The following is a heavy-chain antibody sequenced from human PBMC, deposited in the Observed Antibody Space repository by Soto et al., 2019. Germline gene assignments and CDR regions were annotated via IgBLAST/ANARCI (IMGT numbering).Heavy chain of an antibody. J-gene: IGHJ5*02. CDR2: INHTGGA. Sequence: QVPLQQWGAGLVKPSETLSLTCAVSGGSFNGYYWNWIRQPPGRGLEWIGEINHTGGANYNPSLKSRLTISMDTSKNHFYLRLTSVTAADTAVYYCARYPAYCSDGKNCPPGPWGQGTLVTVSS. CDR1: GGSFNGYY. CDR3: ARYPAYCSDGKNCPPGP. V-gene: IGHV4-34*02. D-gene: IGHD2-15*01.